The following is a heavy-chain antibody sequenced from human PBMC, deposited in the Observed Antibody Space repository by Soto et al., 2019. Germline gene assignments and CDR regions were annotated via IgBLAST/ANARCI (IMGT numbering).Heavy chain of an antibody. CDR1: GFTFRSYA. V-gene: IGHV3-23*01. J-gene: IGHJ3*02. D-gene: IGHD2-2*01. CDR2: ISGSGGST. Sequence: GSLSLSCAASGFTFRSYAMGWVRHAPGKGLEWVSAISGSGGSTYYADSVKGRFTISRDNSKNTLYLQMNSLRAEDTAVYYCAKDYCSSTSCPDEAFDIWDQGTIVTVSS. CDR3: AKDYCSSTSCPDEAFDI.